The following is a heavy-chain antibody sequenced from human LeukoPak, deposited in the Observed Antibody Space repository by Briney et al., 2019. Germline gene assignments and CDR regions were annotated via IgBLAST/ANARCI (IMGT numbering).Heavy chain of an antibody. CDR1: GFTFSSYW. V-gene: IGHV3-7*03. CDR2: IKQDGSDK. Sequence: GGSLRLSCAASGFTFSSYWMSWVRQAPGKGLEWVANIKQDGSDKYYVDSVKGRFTISRDNAKNSLYLQMNSLRAEDTAVYYCARTAQYYDFWSGYYDPVYFDYWGQGTLVTVSS. J-gene: IGHJ4*02. CDR3: ARTAQYYDFWSGYYDPVYFDY. D-gene: IGHD3-3*01.